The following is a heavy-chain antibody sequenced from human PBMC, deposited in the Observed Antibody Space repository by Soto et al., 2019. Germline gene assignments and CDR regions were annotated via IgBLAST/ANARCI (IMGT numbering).Heavy chain of an antibody. CDR2: IIPILGIA. CDR1: GGTFSSYT. V-gene: IGHV1-69*02. CDR3: ANGEGYGSGSYGNWFDP. Sequence: QVQLVQSGAEVKKPGSSVKVSCKASGGTFSSYTISWVRQAPGQGLEWMGRIIPILGIANYAQKFQGRVTSTADKSPSTAYMELSSLRSEDTAVYYCANGEGYGSGSYGNWFDPWGQGTLVTVSS. J-gene: IGHJ5*02. D-gene: IGHD3-10*01.